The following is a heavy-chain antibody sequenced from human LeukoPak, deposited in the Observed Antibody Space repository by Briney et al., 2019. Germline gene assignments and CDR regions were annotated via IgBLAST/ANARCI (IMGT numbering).Heavy chain of an antibody. D-gene: IGHD3-9*01. CDR3: ARGSPGYFDWLGY. CDR2: IYYSGST. J-gene: IGHJ4*02. V-gene: IGHV4-59*01. CDR1: GGSMSSYS. Sequence: SETLSLTCTVFGGSMSSYSWNWIRQPPGKGLEWIGNIYYSGSTNYNPALKSRVTISVDTSKNQFSLKLSSVTAADTAVYYCARGSPGYFDWLGYWGQGTLVTVSS.